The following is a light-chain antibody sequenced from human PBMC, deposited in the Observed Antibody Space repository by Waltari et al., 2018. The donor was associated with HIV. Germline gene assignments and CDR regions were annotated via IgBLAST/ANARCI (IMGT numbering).Light chain of an antibody. V-gene: IGLV1-44*01. CDR1: SSNIGSNI. Sequence: QSVLTQPPSASGTPGQRVTISCSGSSSNIGSNIVNWYQQLPGTAPKLLIYSNNRRPSGVPDRFSGSKSGTSASLAISGLQSEEEADYYWAAWDDSLNGWVFGGGTKLTVL. CDR3: AAWDDSLNGWV. J-gene: IGLJ3*02. CDR2: SNN.